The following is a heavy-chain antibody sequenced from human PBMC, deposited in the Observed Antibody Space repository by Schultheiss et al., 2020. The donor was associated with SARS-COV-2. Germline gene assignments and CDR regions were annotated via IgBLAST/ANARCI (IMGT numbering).Heavy chain of an antibody. CDR3: TTERVFGVVVPAAIGVPH. CDR1: GFTFSSYA. CDR2: ISYDGSNK. V-gene: IGHV3-30*07. Sequence: GGSLRLSCAASGFTFSSYAMHWVRQAPGKGLEWVAVISYDGSNKYYADSVKGRFTISRDNSKNTLYLQMNSLKTEDTAVYYCTTERVFGVVVPAAIGVPHWGQGTLVTVSS. D-gene: IGHD2-2*01. J-gene: IGHJ4*02.